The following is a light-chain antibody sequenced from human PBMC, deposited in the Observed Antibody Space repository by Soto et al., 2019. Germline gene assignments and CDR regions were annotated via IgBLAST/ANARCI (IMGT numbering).Light chain of an antibody. J-gene: IGKJ1*01. CDR1: QSLSSN. CDR2: ATS. V-gene: IGKV3-15*01. CDR3: QHYNSYSEA. Sequence: EIVMTQSPATLSVSPGERATLSCRASQSLSSNLAWYQQKPGQAPRLLMYATSTRATGIPARFSGSGSGTEFTLTISSLQSEDFAVYYCQHYNSYSEAFGQGTKVELK.